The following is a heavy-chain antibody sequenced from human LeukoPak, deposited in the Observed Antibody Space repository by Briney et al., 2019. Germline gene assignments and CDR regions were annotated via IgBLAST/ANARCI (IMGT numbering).Heavy chain of an antibody. CDR1: GASISNKF. Sequence: SETLSLTCNVSGASISNKFWSWIRHPPGKGLEWIGYISYTGTTNYNPSLQSRVTISVDTSKNQLSLRVTSMTAADTAVYYCARDTSGYYGRYESWGQGILVTVSS. CDR2: ISYTGTT. J-gene: IGHJ4*02. CDR3: ARDTSGYYGRYES. D-gene: IGHD3-3*01. V-gene: IGHV4-59*01.